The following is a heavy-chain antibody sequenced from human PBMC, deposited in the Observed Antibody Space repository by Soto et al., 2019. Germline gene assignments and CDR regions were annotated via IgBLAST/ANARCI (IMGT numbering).Heavy chain of an antibody. Sequence: SETLSLTCTVSGGSVSSGSYYWSWIRQPPGKGLEWIGFIFYGGNTNYNPSLKSRVTISVDTSKNQFSLKLSSVTAADTAVYYCARWITGTTNVYFDYWGQGTLVTVSS. J-gene: IGHJ4*02. CDR1: GGSVSSGSYY. V-gene: IGHV4-61*01. D-gene: IGHD1-7*01. CDR2: IFYGGNT. CDR3: ARWITGTTNVYFDY.